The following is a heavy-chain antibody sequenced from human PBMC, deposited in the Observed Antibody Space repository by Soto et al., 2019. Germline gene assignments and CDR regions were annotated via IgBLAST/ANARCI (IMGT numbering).Heavy chain of an antibody. Sequence: GASVKVSCKASGGTFSSYTISWVRQAPGQGLEWMGRIIPILGIANYAQKFQGRVTITADKSTSTAYMELSSLRSEDTAVYYCARNFFGWNDDGEKYYYMDVWGKGTTVTVSS. CDR2: IIPILGIA. J-gene: IGHJ6*03. CDR1: GGTFSSYT. V-gene: IGHV1-69*02. D-gene: IGHD1-1*01. CDR3: ARNFFGWNDDGEKYYYMDV.